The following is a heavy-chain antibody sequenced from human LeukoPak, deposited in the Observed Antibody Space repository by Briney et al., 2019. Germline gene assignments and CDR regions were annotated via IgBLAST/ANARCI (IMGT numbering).Heavy chain of an antibody. CDR3: AREDSSGWYGPRHFDY. CDR2: ISSSSSYI. J-gene: IGHJ4*02. D-gene: IGHD6-19*01. CDR1: VFTLSSHS. Sequence: GGSLRLSCAASVFTLSSHSMSWVRQAQWKGLEWVSSISSSSSYIYYADSVKGRFTISRDNAKNSLYLQMNSLRAEDTAVYYCAREDSSGWYGPRHFDYWGQGTLVTVSS. V-gene: IGHV3-21*01.